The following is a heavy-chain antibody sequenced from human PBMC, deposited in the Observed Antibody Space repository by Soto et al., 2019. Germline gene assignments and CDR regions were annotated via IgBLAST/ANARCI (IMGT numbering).Heavy chain of an antibody. CDR3: ARGAVVPAAISYGMDV. J-gene: IGHJ6*02. CDR2: ISSSSSTI. CDR1: GFAFSSYS. V-gene: IGHV3-48*02. D-gene: IGHD2-2*01. Sequence: GGSLRLSCAASGFAFSSYSMNWVRQAPGKGLEWVSYISSSSSTIYYADSVKGRFTISRDNAKNSLYLQMNSLRDEDTAVYYCARGAVVPAAISYGMDVWGQGTTVTVSS.